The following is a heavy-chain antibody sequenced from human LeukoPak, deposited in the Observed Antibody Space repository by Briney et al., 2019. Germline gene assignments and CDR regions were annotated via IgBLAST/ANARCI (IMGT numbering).Heavy chain of an antibody. CDR3: ARAEAIDY. CDR1: GYTFTAYY. V-gene: IGHV1-2*04. CDR2: INPNSGGT. D-gene: IGHD5-12*01. J-gene: IGHJ4*02. Sequence: ALVKVSCKASGYTFTAYYMHWVRQAPGQGLEWMGWINPNSGGTKYAQKFQGWVTMARDTSISTAYMELSSLTSDDTAVYYCARAEAIDYWGQGTLVTVSS.